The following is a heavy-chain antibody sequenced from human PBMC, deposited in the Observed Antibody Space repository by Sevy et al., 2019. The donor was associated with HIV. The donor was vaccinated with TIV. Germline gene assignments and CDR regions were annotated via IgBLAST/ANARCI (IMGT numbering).Heavy chain of an antibody. J-gene: IGHJ4*02. V-gene: IGHV3-21*01. Sequence: GGSLRLSCAASGFTFSSYSMNWVRQAPGKGLEWVSSISSSSSYIYYADSVKGRFTISRDNAKNSLYLQMNSLRAEDTAMYYCARDPPTYSYGTFDYWGQGTLVTVSS. CDR1: GFTFSSYS. CDR3: ARDPPTYSYGTFDY. CDR2: ISSSSSYI. D-gene: IGHD5-18*01.